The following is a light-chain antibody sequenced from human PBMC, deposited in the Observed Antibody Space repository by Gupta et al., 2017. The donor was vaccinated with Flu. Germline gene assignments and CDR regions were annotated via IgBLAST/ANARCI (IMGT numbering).Light chain of an antibody. Sequence: VTPGEPASISCRSSQRRRHRNGYKYLDWYLQKPGQAPQLLIYLGSKRAYGVPDRFSGSGFGTDFTLKISRGEAEDVGVYYCMQELQTPRPFGGGTKLEIK. CDR3: MQELQTPRP. V-gene: IGKV2-28*01. CDR1: QRRRHRNGYKY. J-gene: IGKJ2*01. CDR2: LGS.